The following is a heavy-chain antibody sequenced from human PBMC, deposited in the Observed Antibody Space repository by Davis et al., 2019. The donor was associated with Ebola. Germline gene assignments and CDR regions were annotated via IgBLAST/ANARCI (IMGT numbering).Heavy chain of an antibody. CDR1: GGSFSAYY. J-gene: IGHJ5*02. CDR2: INHSGST. D-gene: IGHD3-10*01. Sequence: SETLSLTCAVYGGSFSAYYWSWIRQPPGKGLEWIGEINHSGSTKYNPSLKSRVTILVDTSKNQISLKLNSVAAADTAVYYCARGVTTVRGVIPWFDPWGQGTLVTVSS. CDR3: ARGVTTVRGVIPWFDP. V-gene: IGHV4-34*01.